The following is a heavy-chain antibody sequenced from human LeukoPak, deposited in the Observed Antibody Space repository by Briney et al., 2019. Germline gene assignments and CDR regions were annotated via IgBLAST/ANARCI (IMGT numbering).Heavy chain of an antibody. Sequence: PSETLSPTCVVSGHSINRGYYWGWMRQPPGKGLEWIGSISQSGSTSYNASLKSRVTMSVDTSKNQFSLKLKSVTATDTAVYYCVRMDDYWGQGTLVTVSS. CDR1: GHSINRGYY. CDR2: ISQSGST. J-gene: IGHJ4*02. V-gene: IGHV4-38-2*01. CDR3: VRMDDY.